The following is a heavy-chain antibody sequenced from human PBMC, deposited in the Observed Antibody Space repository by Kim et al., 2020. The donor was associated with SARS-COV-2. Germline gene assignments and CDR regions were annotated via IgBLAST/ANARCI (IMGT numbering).Heavy chain of an antibody. CDR3: ARGSSDCSGGSCLDFDY. J-gene: IGHJ4*02. Sequence: SETLSLTCAVYGGSFSGYYWSWIRQPPGKGLEWIGEINHSGSTNYNPSLKSRVTISVDTSKNQFSLKLSSVTAADTAVYYCARGSSDCSGGSCLDFDYWGQGPLVTVSS. CDR2: INHSGST. V-gene: IGHV4-34*01. CDR1: GGSFSGYY. D-gene: IGHD2-15*01.